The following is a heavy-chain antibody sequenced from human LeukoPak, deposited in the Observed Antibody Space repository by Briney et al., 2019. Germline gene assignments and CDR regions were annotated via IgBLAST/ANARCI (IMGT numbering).Heavy chain of an antibody. CDR2: INAGNGNT. CDR1: GYTFTSYA. V-gene: IGHV1-3*01. J-gene: IGHJ4*02. CDR3: ARVYYYGSGSYYLLGY. Sequence: ASVKVSCKASGYTFTSYAMHWVRQAPGQRLEWMGWINAGNGNTKYSQKFQGRVTITRDTSASTAYMELSGLRSEDTAVYYCARVYYYGSGSYYLLGYWGQGTLVTVSS. D-gene: IGHD3-10*01.